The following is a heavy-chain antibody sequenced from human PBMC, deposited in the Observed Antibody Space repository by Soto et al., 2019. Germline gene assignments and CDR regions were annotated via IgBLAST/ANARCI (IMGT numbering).Heavy chain of an antibody. CDR3: VREGLIWFGDLIRNYYNYALDV. V-gene: IGHV3-9*01. Sequence: PGGSLRLSCAASGFIFDDYAMHWVRQSPGKGLEWVSGISWNSGHIDYAAPVRGRFTISRDNAKNSLYLQMSRLRDEDTAVYYCVREGLIWFGDLIRNYYNYALDVWGQGATVTVSS. CDR2: ISWNSGHI. D-gene: IGHD3-10*01. J-gene: IGHJ6*02. CDR1: GFIFDDYA.